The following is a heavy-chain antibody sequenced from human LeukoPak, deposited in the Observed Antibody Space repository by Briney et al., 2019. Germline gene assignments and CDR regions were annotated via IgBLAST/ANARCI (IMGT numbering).Heavy chain of an antibody. D-gene: IGHD7-27*01. V-gene: IGHV3-21*01. CDR2: ISSSSSSYI. J-gene: IGHJ4*02. CDR3: ARDTATGGRYYFDY. CDR1: GFTFNSYS. Sequence: PGGSLRLSCAASGFTFNSYSMNWVRQAPGKGLEWVSSISSSSSSYIYYADSVKGRFTISRDNAKNSLYLQMNSLRAEDTAVYYCARDTATGGRYYFDYWGQGTLVTVSS.